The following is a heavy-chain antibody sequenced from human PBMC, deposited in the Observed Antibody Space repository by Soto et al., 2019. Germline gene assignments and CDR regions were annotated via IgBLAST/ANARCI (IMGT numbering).Heavy chain of an antibody. CDR3: ARDATYYYDSSGYSRNYYYYYGMDV. CDR1: GYTFTSYG. CDR2: ISAYNGNT. Sequence: QVQLVQSGAEVKKPGASVKVSCKASGYTFTSYGISWVRQAPGQGLEWMGWISAYNGNTNYAQKLQGRVTMTTDTSTSTAYMELRSLRSDDTAVYCCARDATYYYDSSGYSRNYYYYYGMDVWGQGTTVTVSS. V-gene: IGHV1-18*01. D-gene: IGHD3-22*01. J-gene: IGHJ6*02.